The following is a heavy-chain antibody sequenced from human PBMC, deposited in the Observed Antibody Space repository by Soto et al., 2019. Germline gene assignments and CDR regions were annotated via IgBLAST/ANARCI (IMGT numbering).Heavy chain of an antibody. CDR3: ANLMTGYSSSSDWFDP. J-gene: IGHJ5*02. CDR2: IIPIFGTA. D-gene: IGHD6-6*01. Sequence: ASVKVSCKASGVTFSSYAISWVRQAPGQGLEWMGGIIPIFGTANYAQKFQGRVTITADESTSTAYMELSSLRSEDTAVYYCANLMTGYSSSSDWFDPWGQGTLVTVSS. CDR1: GVTFSSYA. V-gene: IGHV1-69*13.